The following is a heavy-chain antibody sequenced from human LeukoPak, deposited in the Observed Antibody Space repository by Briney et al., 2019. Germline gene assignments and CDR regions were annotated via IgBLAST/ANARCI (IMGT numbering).Heavy chain of an antibody. CDR2: IYHSVSP. Sequence: PSETLSLTCGVSGGSIISNTWWSWVRQHPGKGLEWIGQIYHSVSPTYSPSLKNRVTITMDKSKNQFSLKMTSVTAADTAVYYCARISLSGSWFPDSWGQGMLVTVSS. CDR3: ARISLSGSWFPDS. V-gene: IGHV4/OR15-8*01. J-gene: IGHJ4*02. CDR1: GGSIISNTW. D-gene: IGHD1-26*01.